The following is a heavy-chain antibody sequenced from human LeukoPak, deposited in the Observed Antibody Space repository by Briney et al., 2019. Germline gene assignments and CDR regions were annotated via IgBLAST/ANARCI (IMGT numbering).Heavy chain of an antibody. CDR1: GFTFSNAW. D-gene: IGHD3-3*01. J-gene: IGHJ3*02. Sequence: GGSLRLSCAASGFTFSNAWMSWVRQAPGKGLEWVGRIKSKTDGGTTDYAAPVKGRFTISRDDSKNTLYLQMNSLRAEDTAVYYCARDTDDFQGLDIWGQGTRVTVSS. CDR3: ARDTDDFQGLDI. V-gene: IGHV3-15*01. CDR2: IKSKTDGGTT.